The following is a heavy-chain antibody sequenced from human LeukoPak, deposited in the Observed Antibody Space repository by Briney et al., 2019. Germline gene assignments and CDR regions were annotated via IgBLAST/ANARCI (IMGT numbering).Heavy chain of an antibody. CDR2: IYYSGST. J-gene: IGHJ6*03. Sequence: SETLSLTCTVSGGSISSSSYYWGWIRQPPGKGLEWIGSIYYSGSTYYNPSLKSRVTTSVDTSKKQFSLRLSSMTAADTAVYYCARERGLGYSSYDGVYYYYYMDVWGKGTTVTISS. V-gene: IGHV4-39*07. CDR3: ARERGLGYSSYDGVYYYYYMDV. D-gene: IGHD6-13*01. CDR1: GGSISSSSYY.